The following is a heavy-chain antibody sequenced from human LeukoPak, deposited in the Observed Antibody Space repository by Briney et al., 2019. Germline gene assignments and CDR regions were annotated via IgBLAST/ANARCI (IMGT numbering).Heavy chain of an antibody. CDR2: IIPIFGTA. V-gene: IGHV1-69*13. CDR1: GSTFSSYA. CDR3: ARTMVRGVIPYYYYGMDV. D-gene: IGHD3-10*01. J-gene: IGHJ6*02. Sequence: SVKVSCKASGSTFSSYAISWVRQAPGQGLEWMGGIIPIFGTANYAQKFQGRVTITADESTSTAYMELSSLRSEDTAVYYCARTMVRGVIPYYYYGMDVWGQGTTVTVSS.